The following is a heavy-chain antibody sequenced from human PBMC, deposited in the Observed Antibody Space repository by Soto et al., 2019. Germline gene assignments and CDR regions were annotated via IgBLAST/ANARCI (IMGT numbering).Heavy chain of an antibody. CDR3: ARASGDFWSGYLGYFDY. D-gene: IGHD3-3*01. J-gene: IGHJ4*02. CDR1: GFTFSSYG. CDR2: ISYDGSNK. V-gene: IGHV3-30*03. Sequence: QVQLVESGGGVVQPGRSLRLSCAASGFTFSSYGMHWVRQAPGKGLEWVAVISYDGSNKYYADSVKGRFTISRDNSKNTLYLQMNSLRAEDTAVYYCARASGDFWSGYLGYFDYWGQGTLVTVSS.